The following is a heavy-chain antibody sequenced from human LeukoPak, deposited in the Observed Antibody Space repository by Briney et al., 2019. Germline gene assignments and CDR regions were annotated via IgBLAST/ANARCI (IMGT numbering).Heavy chain of an antibody. CDR2: ISAYNGNT. CDR3: ARVGFGELMLEHPDY. CDR1: GYTFTSYG. Sequence: ASVKVSCKASGYTFTSYGISWVRQAPGQGLEWMGWISAYNGNTNYAQKLQGRVTMTTDTSTSTAYMELRSLRSDDTAVYYRARVGFGELMLEHPDYWGQGTLVTVSS. J-gene: IGHJ4*02. D-gene: IGHD3-10*01. V-gene: IGHV1-18*01.